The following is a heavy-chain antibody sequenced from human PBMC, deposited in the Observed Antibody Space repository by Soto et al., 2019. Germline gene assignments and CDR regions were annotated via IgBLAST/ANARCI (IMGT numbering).Heavy chain of an antibody. CDR2: ISGYNGNT. CDR1: GYTFTSNG. V-gene: IGHV1-18*01. CDR3: ARERWIQTRGGWYGMDV. J-gene: IGHJ6*02. Sequence: QVQLVQSGAEVKKPGASVKVSCKASGYTFTSNGISWVRQAPGQGLEWMGWISGYNGNTNYAQKLQGRVTMTTDTSTSTAYMELSSLRSEDTAVYYCARERWIQTRGGWYGMDVWGQGTTVTVSS. D-gene: IGHD5-18*01.